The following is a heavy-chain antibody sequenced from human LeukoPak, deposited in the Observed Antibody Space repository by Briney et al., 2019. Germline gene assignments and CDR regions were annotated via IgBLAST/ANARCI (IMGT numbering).Heavy chain of an antibody. CDR1: GFTFDDYA. CDR3: AKDANYYYYGMDV. V-gene: IGHV3-9*01. CDR2: ISWNSGSI. J-gene: IGHJ6*02. Sequence: GGSLRLSCAASGFTFDDYAMHWVRQAPGKGLEWVSGISWNSGSIGYADSVKGRFTISRDNAKNSLHLQMNSLRAEDTALYYCAKDANYYYYGMDVWGQGTTVTVSS.